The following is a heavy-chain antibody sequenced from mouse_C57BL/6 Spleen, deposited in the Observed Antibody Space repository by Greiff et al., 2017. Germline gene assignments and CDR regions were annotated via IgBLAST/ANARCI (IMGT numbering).Heavy chain of an antibody. V-gene: IGHV1-72*01. CDR2: IDPNSGGT. J-gene: IGHJ4*01. Sequence: QVQLQQPGAELVKPGASVKLSCKASGYTFTSYWMHWVKQRPGRGLEWIGRIDPNSGGTKYNEKFKSKTTLTVDKPSSTAYMQLSSLTSEDSAVYYCARDLLLQSYYAMYYWGQGTTVTVSS. D-gene: IGHD1-1*01. CDR1: GYTFTSYW. CDR3: ARDLLLQSYYAMYY.